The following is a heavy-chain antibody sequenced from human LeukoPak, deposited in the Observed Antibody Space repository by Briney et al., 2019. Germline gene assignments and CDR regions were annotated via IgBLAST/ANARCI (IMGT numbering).Heavy chain of an antibody. D-gene: IGHD1-20*01. CDR3: ARELAYNWNGNAFDI. CDR1: GGSFSSYY. CDR2: IYHSGST. V-gene: IGHV4-59*01. J-gene: IGHJ3*02. Sequence: SETLSLTCTASGGSFSSYYWSWIRQPPGKGLEWIGYIYHSGSTNYSPSLKSRVTISVDTSKNQFSLKLSSVTAADTAVYYCARELAYNWNGNAFDIWGQGTMVTVSS.